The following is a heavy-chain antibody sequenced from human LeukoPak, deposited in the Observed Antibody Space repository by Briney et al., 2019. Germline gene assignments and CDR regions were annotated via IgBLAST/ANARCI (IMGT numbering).Heavy chain of an antibody. CDR3: ARDMKRSRARWENLGFDP. CDR2: ISAYNDNT. J-gene: IGHJ5*02. D-gene: IGHD1-26*01. Sequence: AASVKVSCKASGYTFTNYGITWVRQAPGQGLEWMGWISAYNDNTYYVQNLQGRVTMTTDTSTNTAYMELRSLRSDDTAVYFCARDMKRSRARWENLGFDPWGQGTLVTVSS. V-gene: IGHV1-18*01. CDR1: GYTFTNYG.